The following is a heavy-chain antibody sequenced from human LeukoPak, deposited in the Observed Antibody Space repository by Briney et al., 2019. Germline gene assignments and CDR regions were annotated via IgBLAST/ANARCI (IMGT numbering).Heavy chain of an antibody. CDR3: ARIWNDALLDY. Sequence: SETLSLTCTVSGGSISRYYWSWIRQPPGKGLEWIGYIHYSGSTIYNPSLKSRVTILVDTSENQFSLKLSSLTAADTAVYYCARIWNDALLDYWGQGTLVTVSS. J-gene: IGHJ4*02. V-gene: IGHV4-59*01. CDR2: IHYSGST. CDR1: GGSISRYY. D-gene: IGHD1-1*01.